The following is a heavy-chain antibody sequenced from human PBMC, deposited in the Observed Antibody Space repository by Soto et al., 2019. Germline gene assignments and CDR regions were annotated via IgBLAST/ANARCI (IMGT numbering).Heavy chain of an antibody. Sequence: EVQLLESGGGLVQPGGSLRLSCAASGFTFSSYAMRWVRKAPVKGLEWVSAISGSGDSTYYADSVKGRFTISRDNSKNTLYLQMNSLRAEDTAVYYCARRGSGSYYDYWGQGPLVTVSS. CDR3: ARRGSGSYYDY. V-gene: IGHV3-23*01. D-gene: IGHD1-26*01. CDR1: GFTFSSYA. J-gene: IGHJ4*02. CDR2: ISGSGDST.